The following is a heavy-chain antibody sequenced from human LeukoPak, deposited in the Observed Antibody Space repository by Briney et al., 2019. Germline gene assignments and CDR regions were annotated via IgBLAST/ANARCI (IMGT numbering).Heavy chain of an antibody. CDR3: ARRRSGWPIGY. CDR1: GFTFNDYF. CDR2: IYYSGST. V-gene: IGHV4-59*05. J-gene: IGHJ4*02. Sequence: GSLRLSCAASGFTFNDYFMSWIRQAPGKGLEWIGSIYYSGSTYYNPSLKSRVTISVDTSKNQFSLKLSSVTAADTAVFYCARRRSGWPIGYWGQGTLVTVSS. D-gene: IGHD6-19*01.